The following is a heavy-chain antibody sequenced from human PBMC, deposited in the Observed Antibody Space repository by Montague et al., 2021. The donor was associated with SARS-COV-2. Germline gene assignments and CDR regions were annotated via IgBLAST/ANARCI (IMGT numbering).Heavy chain of an antibody. D-gene: IGHD6-19*01. V-gene: IGHV4-39*07. CDR2: IYYSGST. J-gene: IGHJ4*02. Sequence: SETLSLTCTLSGGSISSSPYFWGWIRQPPGKGLEWIGSIYYSGSTYYNPSLKSRVAISIDTSENQFSLKLSSVTAADTAVYYCARGNRIAVAGTDFDYWGQGTLVTVSS. CDR3: ARGNRIAVAGTDFDY. CDR1: GGSISSSPYF.